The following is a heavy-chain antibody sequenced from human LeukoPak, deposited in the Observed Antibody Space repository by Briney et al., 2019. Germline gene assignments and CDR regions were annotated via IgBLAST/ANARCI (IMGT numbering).Heavy chain of an antibody. D-gene: IGHD6-19*01. Sequence: GGSLRLSCAASGITFNSYAMSWVRQAPGKGLEWVSAISGSGGSTYYADSVKGRFTISRDNSKNTLYLQMNSLRAEDTAVYYYAKDLEQWLAPGDFDYWGQGTLVTVSS. CDR1: GITFNSYA. J-gene: IGHJ4*02. CDR3: AKDLEQWLAPGDFDY. CDR2: ISGSGGST. V-gene: IGHV3-23*01.